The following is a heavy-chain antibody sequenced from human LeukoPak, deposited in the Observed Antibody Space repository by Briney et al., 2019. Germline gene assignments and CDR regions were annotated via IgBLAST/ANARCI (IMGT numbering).Heavy chain of an antibody. D-gene: IGHD3-10*01. V-gene: IGHV3-7*01. CDR1: GFSFSAYW. Sequence: HPGGSLRLSCAASGFSFSAYWMTWVRQAPGTGLEWVANINPAGSETYYVDPVKGRFTISRDNSKNTLYLQMNSLRVDDTAGYYCAKDGSGPYFSLFDPWGQGTLVIVSS. J-gene: IGHJ5*02. CDR3: AKDGSGPYFSLFDP. CDR2: INPAGSET.